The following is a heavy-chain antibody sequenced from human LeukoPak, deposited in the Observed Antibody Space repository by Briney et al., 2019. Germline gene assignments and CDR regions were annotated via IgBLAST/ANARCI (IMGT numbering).Heavy chain of an antibody. CDR3: ASGNYFDF. V-gene: IGHV3-7*01. CDR2: IKPDGSEK. J-gene: IGHJ4*02. CDR1: GFTFGSQW. Sequence: TGGSLRLSCAVSGFTFGSQWMSWVRQAPGKGLECVANIKPDGSEKYYVDSVKGRFTVSRDNAKNSLFLQMNSLRAEDTAVYYCASGNYFDFWGQGTLVTVSS.